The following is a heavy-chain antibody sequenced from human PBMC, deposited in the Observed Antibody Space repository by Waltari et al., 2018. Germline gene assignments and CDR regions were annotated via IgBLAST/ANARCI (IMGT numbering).Heavy chain of an antibody. CDR2: ISSSSSYI. J-gene: IGHJ6*03. CDR1: GFTFSSYS. D-gene: IGHD1-1*01. V-gene: IGHV3-21*01. Sequence: EVQLVESGGGLVKPGGSLRLSCAASGFTFSSYSMNCVRQAPVKGLEWVSYISSSSSYIYYADSVKGRFTICRDNAKNSLYLQMNSLRAEDTAVYYCARDLEPDYYYYMDVWGKGTTVTISS. CDR3: ARDLEPDYYYYMDV.